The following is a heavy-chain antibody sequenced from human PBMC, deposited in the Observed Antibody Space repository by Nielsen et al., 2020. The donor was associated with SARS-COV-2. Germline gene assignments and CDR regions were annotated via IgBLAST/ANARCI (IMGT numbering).Heavy chain of an antibody. Sequence: ASVKVSCKVSGYSFTNYDINWVRQATGQGLEWMGWINPNSGGTNYAQKFQGRVTMTRDTSISTAYMELSRLRSDDTAVYYCAKNPAYYGSGSYFSWFDPWGQGTLVTVSS. CDR2: INPNSGGT. D-gene: IGHD3-10*01. V-gene: IGHV1-2*02. CDR1: GYSFTNYD. CDR3: AKNPAYYGSGSYFSWFDP. J-gene: IGHJ5*02.